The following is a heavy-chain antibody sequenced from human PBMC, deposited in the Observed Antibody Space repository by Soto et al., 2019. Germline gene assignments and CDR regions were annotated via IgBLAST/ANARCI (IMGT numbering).Heavy chain of an antibody. CDR3: AKWHTYYYDSLAFSGFDW. Sequence: GSSLRLSFAASGFTFSSSAMTWFRQSPGKGLGWVSAISGGTGSTHYTDSVKGRLTIPRDNPKNTSYLQMNSLRAGAPAAYNFAKWHTYYYDSLAFSGFDWWGRGTLVTVSS. V-gene: IGHV3-23*01. D-gene: IGHD3-22*01. J-gene: IGHJ4*02. CDR2: ISGGTGST. CDR1: GFTFSSSA.